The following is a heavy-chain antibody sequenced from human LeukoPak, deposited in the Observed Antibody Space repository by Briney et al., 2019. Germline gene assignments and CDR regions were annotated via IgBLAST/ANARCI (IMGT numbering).Heavy chain of an antibody. CDR3: AKDMASSGWYGHFDY. J-gene: IGHJ4*02. D-gene: IGHD6-19*01. Sequence: SVKVSCKASGGTFSSYAISWVRQAPGQGLEWMGRIIPILGIANYAQKFQGRVTITADKSTSTAYMELNSLRAEDTAVYYCAKDMASSGWYGHFDYWGQGTLVTVSS. V-gene: IGHV1-69*04. CDR1: GGTFSSYA. CDR2: IIPILGIA.